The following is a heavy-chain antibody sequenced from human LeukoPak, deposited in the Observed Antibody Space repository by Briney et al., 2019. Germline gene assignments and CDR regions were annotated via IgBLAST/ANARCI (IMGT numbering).Heavy chain of an antibody. V-gene: IGHV3-21*01. CDR2: ISTSSSYI. D-gene: IGHD2-8*01. J-gene: IGHJ4*02. CDR1: GFTFSSYS. Sequence: GGSLRLSCAASGFTFSSYSMNWVRQAPGKGLEWVSSISTSSSYIYYADSVKGRFTISRDNAKNSLYLQMNSLRAEDTAVYYCARGAIVLMVYAMNYFDYWGQGTLVTVSS. CDR3: ARGAIVLMVYAMNYFDY.